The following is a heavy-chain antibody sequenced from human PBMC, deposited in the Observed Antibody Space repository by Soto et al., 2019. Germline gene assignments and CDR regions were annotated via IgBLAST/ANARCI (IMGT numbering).Heavy chain of an antibody. J-gene: IGHJ6*02. CDR2: IYYSGST. V-gene: IGHV4-59*01. CDR1: GGSISSYY. Sequence: PSETLSLTCTVSGGSISSYYWSWIRQPPGKGLEWIGYIYYSGSTNYNPSLKSRVTISVDTSKNQFSLKLSSVTAADTAVYYCARLLEWLSPPSGYYGMDVWGQGTTVTVSS. CDR3: ARLLEWLSPPSGYYGMDV. D-gene: IGHD3-3*01.